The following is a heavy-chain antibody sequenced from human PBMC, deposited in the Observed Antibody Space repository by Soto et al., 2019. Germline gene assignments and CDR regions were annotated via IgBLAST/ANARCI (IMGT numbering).Heavy chain of an antibody. J-gene: IGHJ5*02. D-gene: IGHD2-21*02. Sequence: ASVKVSCKASGYTLTSFYMHWVRQSPVQGVEWMGMINPGGGVTSYGQKFQGRVTMTRDTSTSTVYMELRSLRFEDTAVYYCARQKHIAVVTARGYFDPWGQGTLVTVS. V-gene: IGHV1-46*01. CDR2: INPGGGVT. CDR1: GYTLTSFY. CDR3: ARQKHIAVVTARGYFDP.